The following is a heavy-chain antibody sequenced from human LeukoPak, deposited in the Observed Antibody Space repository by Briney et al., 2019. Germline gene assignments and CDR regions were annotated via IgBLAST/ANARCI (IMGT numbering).Heavy chain of an antibody. Sequence: SQTLSLTCTVSGGSISSGGYYWSWIRQHPGKGLEWIGYIYYSGSAYYNPSLKSRVTISVDTSKNQFSLKLSSVTAADTAVYYCARGGYSYGYDYWGQGTLVTVSS. D-gene: IGHD5-18*01. CDR3: ARGGYSYGYDY. CDR2: IYYSGSA. V-gene: IGHV4-31*03. CDR1: GGSISSGGYY. J-gene: IGHJ4*02.